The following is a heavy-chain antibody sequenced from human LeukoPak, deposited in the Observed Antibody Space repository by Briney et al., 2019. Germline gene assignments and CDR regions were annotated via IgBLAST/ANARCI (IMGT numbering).Heavy chain of an antibody. CDR2: ISYDGSNK. Sequence: GGSLRLSCAASGFTFSSYAMHWVRQAPGKGLEWVAVISYDGSNKYYADSVKGRFTISRDNSKNTLYLQMDSLRAEDTAVYYCARERYSSLHGMDVWGQGTTVTVSS. V-gene: IGHV3-30-3*01. CDR1: GFTFSSYA. D-gene: IGHD6-19*01. CDR3: ARERYSSLHGMDV. J-gene: IGHJ6*02.